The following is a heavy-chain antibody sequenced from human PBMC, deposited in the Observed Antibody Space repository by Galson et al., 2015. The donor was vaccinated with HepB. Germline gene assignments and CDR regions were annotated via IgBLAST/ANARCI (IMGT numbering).Heavy chain of an antibody. CDR1: GFTFSSYG. CDR2: ISGSGGST. J-gene: IGHJ4*02. V-gene: IGHV3-23*01. D-gene: IGHD1-26*01. CDR3: ATLGWERVRFDY. Sequence: SLRLSCAASGFTFSSYGMHWVRQAPGKGLEWVSAISGSGGSTYYADSVKGRFTISRDNSKNTLYLQMNSLRAEDTAVYYCATLGWERVRFDYWGQGTLVTVSS.